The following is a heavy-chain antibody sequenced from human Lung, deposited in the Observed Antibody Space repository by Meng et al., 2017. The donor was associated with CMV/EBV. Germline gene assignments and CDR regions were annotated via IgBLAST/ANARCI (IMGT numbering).Heavy chain of an antibody. CDR1: VGTFSGYY. D-gene: IGHD3-10*02. J-gene: IGHJ4*02. V-gene: IGHV4-34*01. CDR2: INRRGSN. Sequence: VWLQGLGRGLSQPPATRSLTGSGDVGTFSGYYCSCPRPPARRGLELSEKINRRGSNNYTPSLRRLATISEDTTKNQFPLMLCAVTAADTAVYCCARGFLFFVRVFDYWGQGTLVTVSS. CDR3: ARGFLFFVRVFDY.